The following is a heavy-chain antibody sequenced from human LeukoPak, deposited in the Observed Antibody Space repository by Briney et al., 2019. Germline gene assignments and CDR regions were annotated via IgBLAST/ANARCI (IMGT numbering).Heavy chain of an antibody. J-gene: IGHJ4*02. CDR3: AKDTGITPSGISGFFDF. V-gene: IGHV3-43*02. Sequence: GGSLRLSCAASGFSFDDYAMHWVRQAPGKGLEWVSLISGDGDSTYYADSVKGRFTISRDNSKDSLYLQMNSLRTEDTALYYCAKDTGITPSGISGFFDFWGQGTLVTVSS. CDR2: ISGDGDST. CDR1: GFSFDDYA. D-gene: IGHD6-13*01.